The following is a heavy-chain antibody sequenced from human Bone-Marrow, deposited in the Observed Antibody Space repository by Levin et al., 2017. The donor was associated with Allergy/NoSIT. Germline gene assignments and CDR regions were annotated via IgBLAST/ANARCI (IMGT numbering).Heavy chain of an antibody. Sequence: PSETLSLTCTVSGDSITSYYWSWIRQSPGKGLEWIGYVYFDGKTKYNPSLEGRVTISVDRSKTHFVLNLTSVTAADTAVYYCARDSGRWFDPWGQGTLVTVSS. CDR1: GDSITSYY. CDR3: ARDSGRWFDP. CDR2: VYFDGKT. V-gene: IGHV4-59*01. J-gene: IGHJ5*02.